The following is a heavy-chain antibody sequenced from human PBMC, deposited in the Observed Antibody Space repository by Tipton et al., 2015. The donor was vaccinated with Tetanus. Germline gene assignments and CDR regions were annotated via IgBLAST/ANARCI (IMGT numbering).Heavy chain of an antibody. J-gene: IGHJ4*02. V-gene: IGHV4-39*07. D-gene: IGHD1-1*01. CDR3: ARANNEFPKKGPFDS. Sequence: GLVKPSETLSLMCSVSGDSMNRGTYYWGWIRQPPGKGLEWLGNVYYNGNTFYNSSLESRITISIDTSKNQFSLRLTSVTAADTAVYYCARANNEFPKKGPFDSWGQGSLVIVSS. CDR1: GDSMNRGTYY. CDR2: VYYNGNT.